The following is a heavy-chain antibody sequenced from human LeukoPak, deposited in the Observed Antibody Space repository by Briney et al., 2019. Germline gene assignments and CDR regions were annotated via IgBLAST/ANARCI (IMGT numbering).Heavy chain of an antibody. CDR3: ARGGSSWFY. CDR1: GGSISSHY. Sequence: SETLSLTCTVSGGSISSHYWSWIRQPPGKGLEWIGYIYYSGSTNYNPSLKSRVTISVDTSKNQFSLKLSSVTAADTAVYYCARGGSSWFYWGQGTLVTVSS. D-gene: IGHD6-13*01. J-gene: IGHJ4*02. CDR2: IYYSGST. V-gene: IGHV4-59*11.